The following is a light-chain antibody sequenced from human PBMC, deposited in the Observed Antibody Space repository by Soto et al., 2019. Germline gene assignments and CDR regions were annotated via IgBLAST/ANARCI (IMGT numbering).Light chain of an antibody. J-gene: IGLJ3*02. CDR3: QSYDSSLSGWV. CDR1: SSNIGAGYG. Sequence: QSVLAQPPSVSGAPGQRVTISCTGSSSNIGAGYGVHWYQQLPGTAPKLLIYGNSNRPSGVPDRFSGSKSGTSASLAITRLQAEDEADYHCQSYDSSLSGWVFGGGTKVTVL. CDR2: GNS. V-gene: IGLV1-40*01.